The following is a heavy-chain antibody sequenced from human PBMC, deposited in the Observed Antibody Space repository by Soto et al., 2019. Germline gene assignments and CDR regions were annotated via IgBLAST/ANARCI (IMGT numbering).Heavy chain of an antibody. J-gene: IGHJ4*02. CDR2: IYYSGST. V-gene: IGHV4-31*03. Sequence: SETLSLTCTVSGDSLSSGDYYWSWIRQHPGKGLEWIGYIYYSGSTYYNPSFISRVTISVDTSKNQFSLKLSSVTAADTALYYCARTYGRNFDYWGQGTLVTVSS. D-gene: IGHD3-10*01. CDR1: GDSLSSGDYY. CDR3: ARTYGRNFDY.